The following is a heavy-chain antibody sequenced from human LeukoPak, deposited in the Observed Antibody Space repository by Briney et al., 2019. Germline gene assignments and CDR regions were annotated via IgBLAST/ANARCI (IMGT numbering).Heavy chain of an antibody. D-gene: IGHD3-3*01. V-gene: IGHV4-59*12. Sequence: SETLSLTCTVSGGSISSYYWSWIRQPPGKGLEWIGYIYYSGSTNYNPSLKSRVTISVDTSKNQFSLKLSSVTAADTAVYYCARGLRFLEWLGFFDYWGQGTLVTVSS. J-gene: IGHJ4*02. CDR1: GGSISSYY. CDR2: IYYSGST. CDR3: ARGLRFLEWLGFFDY.